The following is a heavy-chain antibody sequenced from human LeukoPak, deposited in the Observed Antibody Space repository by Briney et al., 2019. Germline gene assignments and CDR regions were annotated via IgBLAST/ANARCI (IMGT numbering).Heavy chain of an antibody. J-gene: IGHJ6*03. CDR3: AKGLYCSSTSCYFENYYYYYMDV. CDR2: IWYDGTSE. V-gene: IGHV3-33*06. CDR1: GFTFSSYG. D-gene: IGHD2-2*01. Sequence: GGSLRLSCAASGFTFSSYGMHWVRQAPGKGLEWVAVIWYDGTSEKYADSVKGRFTISRDNSKNTLYLHMNSLRAEDTALYYCAKGLYCSSTSCYFENYYYYYMDVWGKGTTVTVSS.